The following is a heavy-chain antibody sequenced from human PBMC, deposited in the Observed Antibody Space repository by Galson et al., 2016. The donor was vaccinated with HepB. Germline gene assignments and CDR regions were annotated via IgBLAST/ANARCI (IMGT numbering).Heavy chain of an antibody. Sequence: QSGAEAKKPGESLKISCKGSGYSFTTYWIGWVRQMPGKGLEWIGIIYPGDSDTRNRPSFQGQVTISADRSISTAYLQWSSLKASDTAIYYCARVRRITNYSYAMDVWGQGTRVTVSS. CDR2: IYPGDSDT. J-gene: IGHJ6*02. CDR1: GYSFTTYW. V-gene: IGHV5-51*01. D-gene: IGHD1-14*01. CDR3: ARVRRITNYSYAMDV.